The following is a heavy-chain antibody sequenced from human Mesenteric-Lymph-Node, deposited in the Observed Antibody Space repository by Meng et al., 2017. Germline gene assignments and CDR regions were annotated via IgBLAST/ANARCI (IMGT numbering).Heavy chain of an antibody. CDR3: VRDVGPRDKTYHPKDYFYN. CDR2: IWHDGGRK. D-gene: IGHD5-24*01. CDR1: GLTFNTYC. V-gene: IGHV3-33*01. Sequence: GESLKISCVASGLTFNTYCIHWVRQTPGTGLEWVAVIWHDGGRKEYVDSVKGRFTMSRNNSKNTVDLQMNSLSVEDTAVYYCVRDVGPRDKTYHPKDYFYNWGQGTMVTVSS. J-gene: IGHJ4*02.